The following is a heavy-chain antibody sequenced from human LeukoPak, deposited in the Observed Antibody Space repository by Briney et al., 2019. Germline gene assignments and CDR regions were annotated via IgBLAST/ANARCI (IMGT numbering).Heavy chain of an antibody. D-gene: IGHD1-26*01. V-gene: IGHV3-30*02. CDR1: GFSITGYG. CDR3: ARREAVGAMSDFGD. CDR2: IQWDGYNK. Sequence: PGGSLRLSCAASGFSITGYGIHWARQAPGKGLEWVATIQWDGYNKYYVDSVKGRFTVSRDTSKNTVYLQMDSLRSEDAAVYYCARREAVGAMSDFGDWGQGTLVTVSS. J-gene: IGHJ4*02.